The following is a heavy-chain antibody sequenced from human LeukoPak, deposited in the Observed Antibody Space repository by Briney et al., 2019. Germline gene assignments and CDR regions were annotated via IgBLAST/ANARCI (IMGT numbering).Heavy chain of an antibody. D-gene: IGHD5-18*01. CDR1: GFTFSSYG. V-gene: IGHV3-30*18. Sequence: GGSLRLSCAASGFTFSSYGMHWVRQAPGKGLEWVAVISYDGSNKYYADSVKGRFTISRDNSKNTLYLQMNSLRAEDTAVYYCAKDRGYSYGGVSYYFDYWGQGTLVTVSS. CDR2: ISYDGSNK. CDR3: AKDRGYSYGGVSYYFDY. J-gene: IGHJ4*02.